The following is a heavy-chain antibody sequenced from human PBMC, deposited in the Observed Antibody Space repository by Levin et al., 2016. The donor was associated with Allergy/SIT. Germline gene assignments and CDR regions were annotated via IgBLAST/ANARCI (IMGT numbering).Heavy chain of an antibody. J-gene: IGHJ4*02. Sequence: GGSLRLSCSASGFTFSSYAMHWVRQAPGKGLEYVSAISSNGGSTYYADSVKGRFTISRDNSKNTLYLQMSSLRAEDTAVYYCVKGTEYYDFWSGYYTAMVSYYFDYWGQGTLVTVSS. CDR2: ISSNGGST. CDR1: GFTFSSYA. V-gene: IGHV3-64D*09. D-gene: IGHD3-3*01. CDR3: VKGTEYYDFWSGYYTAMVSYYFDY.